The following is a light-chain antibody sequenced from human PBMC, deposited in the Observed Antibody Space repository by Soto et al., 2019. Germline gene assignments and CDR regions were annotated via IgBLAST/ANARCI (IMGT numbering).Light chain of an antibody. J-gene: IGLJ1*01. V-gene: IGLV2-11*01. Sequence: QSVLTQPRSVSGSPGQSVTISCTATSSDLIGYNFVSWYQHHPGTAPKLVIYDVTERPSGVPDRFSGSRSGNTAYLTISGLRAEHEADYHCCSYAGPYLFGSGTKVTVL. CDR2: DVT. CDR1: SSDLIGYNF. CDR3: CSYAGPYL.